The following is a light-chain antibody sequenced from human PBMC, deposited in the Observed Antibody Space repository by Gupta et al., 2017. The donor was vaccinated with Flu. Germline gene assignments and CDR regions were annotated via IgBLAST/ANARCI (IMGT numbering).Light chain of an antibody. CDR1: SSDVGGYNY. CDR3: SSYTSSNSLE. J-gene: IGLJ3*02. Sequence: SITISCTGTSSDVGGYNYVSWYQHHPGKAPKLMIYEVINRPSGVSNSFSGSKSGNTASLTISGLQAEDEADYYCSSYTSSNSLEFGGGTKLTVL. V-gene: IGLV2-14*01. CDR2: EVI.